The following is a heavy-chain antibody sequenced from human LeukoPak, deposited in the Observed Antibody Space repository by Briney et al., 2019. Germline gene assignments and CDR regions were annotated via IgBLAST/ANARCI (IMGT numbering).Heavy chain of an antibody. CDR1: GYTFTSYY. CDR3: ARVHSGYDYRTGYFDY. J-gene: IGHJ4*02. V-gene: IGHV1-46*01. CDR2: INPSGGST. D-gene: IGHD5-12*01. Sequence: GASVKVSCKASGYTFTSYYMHWVRQAPGQGLEWMGIINPSGGSTSYAQKFQGRVTMTRDTSTSTVYMELSSLRSEDTAVCYCARVHSGYDYRTGYFDYWGQGTLVTVSS.